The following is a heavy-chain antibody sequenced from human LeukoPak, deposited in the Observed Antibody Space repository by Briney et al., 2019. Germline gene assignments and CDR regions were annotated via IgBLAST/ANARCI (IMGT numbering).Heavy chain of an antibody. CDR3: ARGGTGYCSGGSCYSQAY. CDR1: GGSLSDYY. Sequence: SETLSLTCAVYGGSLSDYYWSWIRQPPGKGLEWIGEINHSGSTNYNPSLKSRVTISVDTSKNQFSLKLSSVTAADTAVYYCARGGTGYCSGGSCYSQAYWGQGTLVTVSS. D-gene: IGHD2-15*01. J-gene: IGHJ4*02. V-gene: IGHV4-34*01. CDR2: INHSGST.